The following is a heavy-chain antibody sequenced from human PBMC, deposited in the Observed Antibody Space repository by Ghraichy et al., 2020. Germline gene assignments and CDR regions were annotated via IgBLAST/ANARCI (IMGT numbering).Heavy chain of an antibody. CDR1: GFTFSSYE. Sequence: GESLNISCAASGFTFSSYEMNWVRQAPGKGLEWVSYISSSGSTIYYADSVKGRFTISRDNAKNSLYLQMNSLRAEDTAVYYCVSYDSSGYYYPFDYWGQGTLVTVSS. CDR2: ISSSGSTI. D-gene: IGHD3-22*01. J-gene: IGHJ4*02. V-gene: IGHV3-48*03. CDR3: VSYDSSGYYYPFDY.